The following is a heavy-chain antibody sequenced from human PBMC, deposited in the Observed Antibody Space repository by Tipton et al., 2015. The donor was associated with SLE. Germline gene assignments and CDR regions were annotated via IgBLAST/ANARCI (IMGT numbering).Heavy chain of an antibody. CDR2: IYHSGIT. Sequence: TLSLTCIVSGDSISSSSYYWTWIRQPPGKRLEWIAYIYHSGITNYNPSLQSRVTISVDRSKNQFSLKLTSVTAADTAVYYCARGPPFMEWERNWFDPWGQGTQVTVSS. V-gene: IGHV4-61*01. CDR3: ARGPPFMEWERNWFDP. D-gene: IGHD3-3*02. CDR1: GDSISSSSYY. J-gene: IGHJ5*02.